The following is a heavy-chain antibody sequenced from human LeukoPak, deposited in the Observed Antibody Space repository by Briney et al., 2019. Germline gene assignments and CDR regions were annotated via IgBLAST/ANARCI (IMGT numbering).Heavy chain of an antibody. CDR1: GFTFDDYP. V-gene: IGHV3-43*01. CDR3: AKDYGGNEIRGGYFDY. CDR2: ISWDGGST. D-gene: IGHD2-15*01. Sequence: GGSLRLSCAASGFTFDDYPMHWVRQAPGKGLEWVSLISWDGGSTYYADSVKGRFTISRDNSKNSLYLQMNSLRTEDTALYYCAKDYGGNEIRGGYFDYWGQGTLVTVSS. J-gene: IGHJ4*02.